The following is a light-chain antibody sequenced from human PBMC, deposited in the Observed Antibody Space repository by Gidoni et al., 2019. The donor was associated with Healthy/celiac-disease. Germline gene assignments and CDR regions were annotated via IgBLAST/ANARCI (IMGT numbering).Light chain of an antibody. V-gene: IGLV3-21*04. J-gene: IGLJ1*01. CDR3: QVWDSSSDHNYV. CDR2: YAS. Sequence: SHVLTQPPSVSVAPGKTARITCGGNYIGSKSVHWYQKKPGQAPVLVIYYASDRPSGIPERFSGSNSGNTATLTISRVEAGDEADYYCQVWDSSSDHNYVFGTGTKVTVL. CDR1: YIGSKS.